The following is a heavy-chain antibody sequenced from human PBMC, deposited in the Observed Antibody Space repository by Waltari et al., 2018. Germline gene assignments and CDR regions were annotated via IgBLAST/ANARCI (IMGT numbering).Heavy chain of an antibody. J-gene: IGHJ5*02. D-gene: IGHD3-3*01. CDR2: FDPEDGET. CDR1: GYTLTALS. CDR3: AAVRRLRFLEWLSFDP. V-gene: IGHV1-24*01. Sequence: QVQLVQSGAEVKKPGASVKVSCKVSGYTLTALSMHWVRQAPGKGLEWMGGFDPEDGETIYAQKFQGRVTMTEDTSTDTAYMELSSLRSEDTAVYYCAAVRRLRFLEWLSFDPWGQGTLVTVSS.